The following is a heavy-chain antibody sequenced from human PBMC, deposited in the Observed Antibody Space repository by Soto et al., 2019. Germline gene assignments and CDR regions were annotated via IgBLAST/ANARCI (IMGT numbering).Heavy chain of an antibody. Sequence: PGGSLRLSSAASGVKFSSYGMSWVRQAPGKGLEWVSAISDTGSSTYHADSVKGRFITSRDNTKSTLYLQMTSLRAEDTAVYYCAKGSSDGRPYYFDYWGQGALVTVSS. CDR3: AKGSSDGRPYYFDY. J-gene: IGHJ4*02. CDR2: ISDTGSST. V-gene: IGHV3-23*01. CDR1: GVKFSSYG.